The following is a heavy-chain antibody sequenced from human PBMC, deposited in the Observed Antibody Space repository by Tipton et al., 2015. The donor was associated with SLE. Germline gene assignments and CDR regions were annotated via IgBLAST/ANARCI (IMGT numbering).Heavy chain of an antibody. CDR3: VRGPWAYYYYMDV. Sequence: TLSLTCSVSGHSISSGFYWGWIRQSPGKGLEWIGNFYHRGTTYYNPSLKSRVTISVDTSKTQFSLIVTSVTAADTAVYYCVRGPWAYYYYMDVWGKGTKVTVS. CDR1: GHSISSGFY. D-gene: IGHD7-27*01. J-gene: IGHJ6*03. CDR2: FYHRGTT. V-gene: IGHV4-38-2*02.